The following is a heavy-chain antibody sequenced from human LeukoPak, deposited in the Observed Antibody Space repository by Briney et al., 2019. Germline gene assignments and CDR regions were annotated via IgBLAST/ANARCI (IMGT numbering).Heavy chain of an antibody. Sequence: GGSLRLSGADSGFTLSSYGMSWVRQAPGKGLEWVANIKRDGSGKYYVDSVKGRFSISRDNAKNSLYLQMNSLRVEDTAVYYCVRDDGATKPCWGQGTLVTVSS. V-gene: IGHV3-7*01. J-gene: IGHJ4*02. CDR3: VRDDGATKPC. D-gene: IGHD1-26*01. CDR1: GFTLSSYG. CDR2: IKRDGSGK.